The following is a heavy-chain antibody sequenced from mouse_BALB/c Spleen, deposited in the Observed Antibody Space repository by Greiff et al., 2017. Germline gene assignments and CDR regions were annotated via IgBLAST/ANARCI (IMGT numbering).Heavy chain of an antibody. CDR3: ARRDDYYYAMDY. CDR2: IDTSDSYT. Sequence: QVQLQQPGAELVMPGASVKMSCKASGYTFTDYWMHWVKQRPGQGLEWIGAIDTSDSYTSYNQKFKGKATLTVDESSSTAYMQLSSLTSEDSAVYYSARRDDYYYAMDYWGQGTSVTVSS. V-gene: IGHV1-69*01. CDR1: GYTFTDYW. J-gene: IGHJ4*01. D-gene: IGHD2-4*01.